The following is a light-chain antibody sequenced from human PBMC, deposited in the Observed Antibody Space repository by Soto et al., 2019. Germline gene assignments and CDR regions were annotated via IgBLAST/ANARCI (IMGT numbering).Light chain of an antibody. CDR1: QVISKY. CDR2: LAS. Sequence: IQLTQSPSSLSASVGDRVTITCRASQVISKYLAWYQQKPGTAPKLLIYLASTLQGGVPSRFSGSGSGTEFTLTISSLQPDDFATYYCQHYNSYSEAFGQGTKVELK. V-gene: IGKV1-9*01. CDR3: QHYNSYSEA. J-gene: IGKJ1*01.